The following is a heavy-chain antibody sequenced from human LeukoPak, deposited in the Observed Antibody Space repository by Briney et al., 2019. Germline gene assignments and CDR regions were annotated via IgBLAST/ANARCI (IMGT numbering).Heavy chain of an antibody. CDR3: ASIGGYSSGWYYHGY. Sequence: PGGSLRLSCAASGFTFSDYYMSWIRQAPGKGLEWVSYISSSSSYTNYADSVEGRFTISRDNAKNSLYLQMNSLRAEDTAVYYCASIGGYSSGWYYHGYWGQGTLVTVSS. CDR2: ISSSSSYT. CDR1: GFTFSDYY. D-gene: IGHD6-19*01. J-gene: IGHJ4*02. V-gene: IGHV3-11*06.